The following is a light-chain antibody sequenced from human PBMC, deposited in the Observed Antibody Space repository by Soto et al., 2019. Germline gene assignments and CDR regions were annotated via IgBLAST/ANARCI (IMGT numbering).Light chain of an antibody. V-gene: IGKV2-28*01. J-gene: IGKJ1*01. CDR2: LGS. CDR3: MQALQTPPT. Sequence: DTVMTQSPLSLPVTPGEPASISCWSTQSLLHTVGYNYLDWYLQKPGQCQQLLIYLGSYRGSWVPDRVSGSGSRTDFTLIISREEAEDVGIYYCMQALQTPPTFGQGTKLDI. CDR1: QSLLHTVGYNY.